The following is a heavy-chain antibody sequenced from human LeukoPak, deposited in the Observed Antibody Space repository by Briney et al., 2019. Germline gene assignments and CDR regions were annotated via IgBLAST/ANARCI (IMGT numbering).Heavy chain of an antibody. D-gene: IGHD3-10*01. CDR1: GYSFTSYW. CDR3: ARDPYYYGSGSYHTFFDY. V-gene: IGHV5-51*01. CDR2: IYPGDSDT. J-gene: IGHJ4*02. Sequence: GESLKISCKGSGYSFTSYWIGWVRQMPGKGLEWMGIIYPGDSDTRYSPSFQGQVTISADKSISTAYLQWSSLKASDTAMYYCARDPYYYGSGSYHTFFDYWGQGTLVTVSS.